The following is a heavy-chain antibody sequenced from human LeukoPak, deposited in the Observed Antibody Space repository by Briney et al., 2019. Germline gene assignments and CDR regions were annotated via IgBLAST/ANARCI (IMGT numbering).Heavy chain of an antibody. D-gene: IGHD3-22*01. V-gene: IGHV1-2*02. Sequence: GASVKVSCKASGYTFTGYYMHWVRQAPGQGLEWMGWINPNSGGTNYAQKFQGRVTMTRNTSISTAYMELSSLRSEDTAVYYCARGRFGGYSRGQPRRDWFDPWGQGTLVTVSS. CDR3: ARGRFGGYSRGQPRRDWFDP. J-gene: IGHJ5*02. CDR1: GYTFTGYY. CDR2: INPNSGGT.